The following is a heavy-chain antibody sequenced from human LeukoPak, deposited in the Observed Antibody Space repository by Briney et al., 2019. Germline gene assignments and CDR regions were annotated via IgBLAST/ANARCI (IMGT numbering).Heavy chain of an antibody. Sequence: GGSLRLSCVASGFTFSNYAMHWVRQAPGKGLEWVAFISYAGNNKNYADSVKGRFTISRDNSKDTVYVQINSLRAEDTAVYYCARDCGGDCYSGTFDYWGQGTLVTVSS. D-gene: IGHD2-21*02. V-gene: IGHV3-30*01. CDR2: ISYAGNNK. J-gene: IGHJ4*02. CDR1: GFTFSNYA. CDR3: ARDCGGDCYSGTFDY.